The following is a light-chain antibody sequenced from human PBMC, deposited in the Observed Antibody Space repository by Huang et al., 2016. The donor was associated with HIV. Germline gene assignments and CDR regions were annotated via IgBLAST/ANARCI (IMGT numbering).Light chain of an antibody. CDR2: AAS. Sequence: DIQMTQSPSSLSASVGDRVTITCRASQNINSYLNWYQQKPGRAPTLLIYAASTLQSGVPLRFRGSGAGTDFTLTISSLQPEDFATYYCQQTYSTPPWTFGLGTKVEVK. CDR1: QNINSY. CDR3: QQTYSTPPWT. V-gene: IGKV1-39*01. J-gene: IGKJ1*01.